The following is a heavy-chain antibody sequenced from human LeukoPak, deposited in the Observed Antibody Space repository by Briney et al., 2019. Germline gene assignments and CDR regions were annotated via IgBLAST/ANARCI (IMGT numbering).Heavy chain of an antibody. Sequence: SETLSLTCSVSGGSISNYYWSWIRQPPGKGLEWIGYLYYTGSTNYKSSLKSRVTISVDTSKNQFSLKLSSVTAADTAVYYCARGEDGDYYFQHWGQGTLVTVSS. D-gene: IGHD4-17*01. J-gene: IGHJ1*01. V-gene: IGHV4-59*01. CDR3: ARGEDGDYYFQH. CDR2: LYYTGST. CDR1: GGSISNYY.